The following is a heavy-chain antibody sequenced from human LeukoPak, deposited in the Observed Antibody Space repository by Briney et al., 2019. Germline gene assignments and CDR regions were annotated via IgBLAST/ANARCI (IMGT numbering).Heavy chain of an antibody. V-gene: IGHV3-7*01. D-gene: IGHD6-13*01. CDR3: ARAISSSEGGY. Sequence: GGSLRLSCAASGFTFSSYWMSWVRQAPGKGLGWVANIKEDGSAQNYVDSVKGRFTISRDNSKNTLYLQMNSLRTEDTAVYYCARAISSSEGGYWGQGTLVTVSS. CDR2: IKEDGSAQ. J-gene: IGHJ4*02. CDR1: GFTFSSYW.